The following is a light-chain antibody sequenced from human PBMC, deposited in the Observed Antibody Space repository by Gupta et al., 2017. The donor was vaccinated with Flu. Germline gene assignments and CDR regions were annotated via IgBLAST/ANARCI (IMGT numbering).Light chain of an antibody. CDR2: DDT. CDR3: QVWDSSTGQGV. Sequence: SYILTQPPSVSVPPGQTATITCEGNNIRSKNVHWYQQRPGQAPVLVVYDDTDRPSGIPERFSGSNSASGVTLNITRVEAADEADYYCQVWDSSTGQGVFGTGTEVTVL. CDR1: NIRSKN. J-gene: IGLJ1*01. V-gene: IGLV3-21*02.